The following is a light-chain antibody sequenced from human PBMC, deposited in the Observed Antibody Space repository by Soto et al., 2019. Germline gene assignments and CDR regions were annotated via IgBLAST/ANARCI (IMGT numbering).Light chain of an antibody. Sequence: QSALTQPASLSGSPGQSITISCTGTSSEVGDYNYVSWYQQHPGKAPKLMIYDVSNRPSGVSNRFSGSKSGNTASLTISGLQAEDEADYYCSSYTSSSTLVVFGTGTKLTVL. CDR1: SSEVGDYNY. V-gene: IGLV2-14*01. J-gene: IGLJ1*01. CDR2: DVS. CDR3: SSYTSSSTLVV.